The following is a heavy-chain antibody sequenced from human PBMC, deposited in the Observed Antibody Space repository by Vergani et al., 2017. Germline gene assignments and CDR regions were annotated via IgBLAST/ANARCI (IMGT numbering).Heavy chain of an antibody. J-gene: IGHJ4*02. CDR3: ARVHGGYSYGSSFFDY. Sequence: QVQLVQSGAEVKKPGASVKVSCKASGYTFTGYYMHWVRQAPGQGLEWMGWINTNSGGTNYAQKFQGRVTMTRDTSLSTAYMELSRLRSDDTAVYYCARVHGGYSYGSSFFDYWGQGTLVTVSS. V-gene: IGHV1-2*02. CDR1: GYTFTGYY. CDR2: INTNSGGT. D-gene: IGHD5-18*01.